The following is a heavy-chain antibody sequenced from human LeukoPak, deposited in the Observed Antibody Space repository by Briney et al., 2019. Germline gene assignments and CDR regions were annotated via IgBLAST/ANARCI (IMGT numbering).Heavy chain of an antibody. Sequence: GSLRLSCGAPGFTFSSHGMSWVRQAPGKGLEWVSAISGSGGSTYYADSVKGRFTISRDNSKNTLYLQMNSLRAEDTAVYYCAKLSRLNPSWFDPWGQGTLVTVSS. CDR2: ISGSGGST. J-gene: IGHJ5*02. CDR3: AKLSRLNPSWFDP. CDR1: GFTFSSHG. V-gene: IGHV3-23*01. D-gene: IGHD1-14*01.